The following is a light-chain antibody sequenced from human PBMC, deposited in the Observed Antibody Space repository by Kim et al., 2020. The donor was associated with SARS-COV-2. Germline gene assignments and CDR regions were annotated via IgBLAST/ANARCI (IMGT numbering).Light chain of an antibody. CDR3: QQYATSPET. V-gene: IGKV3-20*01. CDR1: QSVSSNF. CDR2: SAS. J-gene: IGKJ1*01. Sequence: ENVLTQSPGTLSLSPGERATLSCRASQSVSSNFLAWYQQKAGQAPRLVIYSASSRASGIPDRFSGSGSGTDFTLTISTLEPEDFVVYYCQQYATSPETFGQGTKVEIK.